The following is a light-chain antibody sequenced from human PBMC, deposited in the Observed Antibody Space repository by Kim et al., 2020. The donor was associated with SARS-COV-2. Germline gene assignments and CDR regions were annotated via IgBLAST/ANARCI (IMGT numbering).Light chain of an antibody. J-gene: IGLJ2*01. CDR1: KLGDKY. Sequence: SYELTQPPSVSVSPGQTASITCSVDKLGDKYACXYQQKPGQSPVLVIYQDSKRPSGIPERFSGSNSGNTATLTISGTQAMDEADYYCQAWDSSTAVVFGG. V-gene: IGLV3-1*01. CDR2: QDS. CDR3: QAWDSSTAVV.